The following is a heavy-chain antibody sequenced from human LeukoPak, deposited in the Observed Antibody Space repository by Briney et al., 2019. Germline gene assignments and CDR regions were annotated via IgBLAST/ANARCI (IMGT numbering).Heavy chain of an antibody. D-gene: IGHD3-16*01. CDR3: AKDRRLLTEKDY. J-gene: IGHJ4*02. V-gene: IGHV3-23*01. Sequence: QPGGSLRLSCAASGFTFSSYAMSWVRQAPGKGLEWVSAISGSGGSTYYADSVKGRFTISRDNSKNTLYLQMSSLRAEDTAVYYCAKDRRLLTEKDYWGQGTLVNVSS. CDR2: ISGSGGST. CDR1: GFTFSSYA.